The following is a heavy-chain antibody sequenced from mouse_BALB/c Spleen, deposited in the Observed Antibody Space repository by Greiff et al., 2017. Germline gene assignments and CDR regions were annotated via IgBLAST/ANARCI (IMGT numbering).Heavy chain of an antibody. Sequence: VKLQESGPGLVKPSQSLSLTCTVTGYSITSDYAWNWIRQFPGNKLEWMGYISYSGSTSYNPSLKSRISITRDTSKNQFFLQLNSVTTEDTATYYCARNRDYAMDYWGQGTSVTVSS. CDR3: ARNRDYAMDY. J-gene: IGHJ4*01. CDR1: GYSITSDYA. V-gene: IGHV3-2*02. CDR2: ISYSGST.